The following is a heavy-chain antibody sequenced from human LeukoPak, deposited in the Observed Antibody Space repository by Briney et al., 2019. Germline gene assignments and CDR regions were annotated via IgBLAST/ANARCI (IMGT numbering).Heavy chain of an antibody. CDR1: RYALIELA. CDR2: FDPEDVEE. Sequence: ASVTVSFKVSRYALIELAMHWVRRAPGKGGEGMGGFDPEDVEEIYTQNFQGRVTITEDTSTDTAYMELSSLRSEDTAVYYCATAVGTTMHVFDIWGQGTLVTVSS. CDR3: ATAVGTTMHVFDI. D-gene: IGHD5-12*01. J-gene: IGHJ3*02. V-gene: IGHV1-24*01.